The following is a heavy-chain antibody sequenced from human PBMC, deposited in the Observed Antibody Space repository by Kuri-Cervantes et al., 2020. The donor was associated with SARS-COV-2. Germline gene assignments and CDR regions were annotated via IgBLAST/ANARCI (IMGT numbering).Heavy chain of an antibody. Sequence: GESLKISCAASGFTVSSNYMSWVRQAPGKGLEWVSYISSSGSTIYYADSVKGRFTISRDNAKNSLFLQMNSLRAEDTAVYYCARYWAAFDIWGQGTMVTVSS. CDR3: ARYWAAFDI. CDR1: GFTVSSNY. J-gene: IGHJ3*02. D-gene: IGHD2-15*01. CDR2: ISSSGSTI. V-gene: IGHV3-11*04.